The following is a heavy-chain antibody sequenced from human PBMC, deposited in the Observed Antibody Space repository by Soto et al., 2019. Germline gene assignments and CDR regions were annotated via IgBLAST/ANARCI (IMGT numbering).Heavy chain of an antibody. CDR3: ARHLGMTSLPEY. CDR1: GYKFTNYL. D-gene: IGHD3-16*01. V-gene: IGHV5-10-1*01. J-gene: IGHJ4*02. Sequence: GESLKSSCQGSGYKFTNYLISWVRQMPWKGLEWVVKIDPSDSCTNYSPSFQGHVSISADKSNSTAYLERSSLKASDTAMYYCARHLGMTSLPEYWGQGTPVTVSS. CDR2: IDPSDSCT.